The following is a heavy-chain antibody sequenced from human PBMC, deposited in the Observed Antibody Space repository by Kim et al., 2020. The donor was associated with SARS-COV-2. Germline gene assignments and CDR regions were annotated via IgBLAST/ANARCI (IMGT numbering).Heavy chain of an antibody. CDR2: FDPEDGET. Sequence: ASVKVSCKVSGYTLTELSMHWVRQAPGKGLEWMGGFDPEDGETIYAQKFQGRVTMTEDTSTDTAYMELSSLRSEDTAVYYCATGPIIIAALVPVLDYWGQGTLVTVSS. J-gene: IGHJ4*02. CDR1: GYTLTELS. V-gene: IGHV1-24*01. D-gene: IGHD6-6*01. CDR3: ATGPIIIAALVPVLDY.